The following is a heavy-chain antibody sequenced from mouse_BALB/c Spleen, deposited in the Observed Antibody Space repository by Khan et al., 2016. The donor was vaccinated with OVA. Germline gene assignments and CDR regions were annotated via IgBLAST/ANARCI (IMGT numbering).Heavy chain of an antibody. CDR3: TRPPHFSYVLVY. V-gene: IGHV9-3-1*01. Sequence: QIQLVQSGPELKKPGETVKISCKASGYTFTNYGMNWVKQAPGKALKWMGWISTYTGEPTYAADFKGRFAFSLETSASTAYLQINNLKNEDTATYLCTRPPHFSYVLVYGGQGTSVTVSS. CDR1: GYTFTNYG. CDR2: ISTYTGEP. J-gene: IGHJ4*01.